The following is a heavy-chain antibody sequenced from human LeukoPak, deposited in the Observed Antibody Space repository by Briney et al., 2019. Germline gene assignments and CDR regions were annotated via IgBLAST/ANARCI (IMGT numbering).Heavy chain of an antibody. D-gene: IGHD6-6*01. CDR2: IYDTGNT. CDR1: GDSMNGLS. CDR3: ARGVRVGFSSYYFDY. V-gene: IGHV4-59*11. Sequence: SETLSLTCTVSGDSMNGLSWSWIRQSPGKGLEWIAYIYDTGNTNTSPSLKSRVTLSVDTSKKQFSLRLSSVTVADTAVYYCARGVRVGFSSYYFDYWGQGTLVTVSS. J-gene: IGHJ4*02.